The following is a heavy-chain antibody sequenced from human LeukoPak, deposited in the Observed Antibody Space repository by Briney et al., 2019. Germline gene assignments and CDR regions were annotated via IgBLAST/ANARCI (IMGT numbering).Heavy chain of an antibody. CDR1: GGSFNGYY. D-gene: IGHD6-13*01. J-gene: IGHJ4*02. Sequence: SETLSLTCAVYGGSFNGYYWSWIRQPPGKGPEWIGEINHSGSTNYNPSLKSRVTISVDTPKNQFSLNLSSVTAADTAVYYCARQSGSSTWSSDYWGQGTLVTVSS. CDR3: ARQSGSSTWSSDY. V-gene: IGHV4-34*01. CDR2: INHSGST.